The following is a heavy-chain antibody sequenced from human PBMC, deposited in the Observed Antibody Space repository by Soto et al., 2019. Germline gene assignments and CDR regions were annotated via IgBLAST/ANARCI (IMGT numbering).Heavy chain of an antibody. CDR1: GGTFSSYA. D-gene: IGHD3-22*01. V-gene: IGHV1-69*13. Sequence: ASVKVSCKASGGTFSSYAISWVRQAPGQGLEWMGGIIPIFGTANYAQKFQGRVTITADESTSTAYMELSSLRSEDTAVYYCARISSSGYYYEVGWFDPWGQGTLVTVSS. CDR3: ARISSSGYYYEVGWFDP. CDR2: IIPIFGTA. J-gene: IGHJ5*02.